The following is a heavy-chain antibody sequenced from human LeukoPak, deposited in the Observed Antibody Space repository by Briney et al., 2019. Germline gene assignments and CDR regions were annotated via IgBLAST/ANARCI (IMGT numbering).Heavy chain of an antibody. V-gene: IGHV4-59*01. D-gene: IGHD2-21*02. CDR1: GGSFSSYY. CDR2: IYYSGST. Sequence: PSETLSLTCTVSGGSFSSYYWSWIRQPPGKGLEWIGYIYYSGSTNYNPSLKRRVTISVDTSKKQSFLKLSSLTAAGTALDYSGSTHYHQSIKTPVTISVHTSQNQFSLKLSSVTAADTAVYHCARQLVGARGMDYYYGMAVWGQGTTVTVSS. J-gene: IGHJ6*02. CDR3: GSTHYHQSIKTPVTISVHTSQNQFSLKLSSVTAADTAVYHCARQLVGARGMDYYYGMAV.